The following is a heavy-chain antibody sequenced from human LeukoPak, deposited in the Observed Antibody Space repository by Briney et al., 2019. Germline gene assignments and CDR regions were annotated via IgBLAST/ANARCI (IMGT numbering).Heavy chain of an antibody. CDR2: IYYSGST. D-gene: IGHD2-2*02. J-gene: IGHJ5*02. V-gene: IGHV4-59*08. CDR1: GGSISSYY. CDR3: ARHGVPAAIRSWFDP. Sequence: SETLSLTCTVSGGSISSYYWSWIRQPPGKGLEWIGYIYYSGSTNYNPSLKSRVTISVDTSKNQFSLKLSSVTAADTAVYYCARHGVPAAIRSWFDPWGQGTLVTVSS.